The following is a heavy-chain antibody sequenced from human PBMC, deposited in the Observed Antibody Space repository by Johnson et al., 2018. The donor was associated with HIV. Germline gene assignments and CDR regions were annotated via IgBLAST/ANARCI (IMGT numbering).Heavy chain of an antibody. Sequence: EVQLVESGGGLVQPGRSLRLSCVASGFTFDDYAMHWVRQAPGRGLEWVSGITWNSGEIDYADSVEGRFTISRDNTKNSLYLQINSLRAEDTALYYCAKVKSWGLDAFDIWGQGTMVTVSS. V-gene: IGHV3-9*01. D-gene: IGHD7-27*01. J-gene: IGHJ3*02. CDR1: GFTFDDYA. CDR2: ITWNSGEI. CDR3: AKVKSWGLDAFDI.